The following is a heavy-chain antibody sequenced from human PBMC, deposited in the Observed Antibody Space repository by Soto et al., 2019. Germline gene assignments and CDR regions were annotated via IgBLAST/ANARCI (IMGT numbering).Heavy chain of an antibody. V-gene: IGHV4-4*02. J-gene: IGHJ4*02. CDR1: GGSVSSTNW. Sequence: QVQLQESGPGLVEPSGTLSLTCAVSGGSVSSTNWWSWVRQPPGKGLEWIGEIYNSGSTYYNPSLKSPVTISVDKSKNQFSLRLSSVTAADTAVFFCARDRAVSARGSFDYWGQGTLVTVSS. CDR3: ARDRAVSARGSFDY. D-gene: IGHD6-19*01. CDR2: IYNSGST.